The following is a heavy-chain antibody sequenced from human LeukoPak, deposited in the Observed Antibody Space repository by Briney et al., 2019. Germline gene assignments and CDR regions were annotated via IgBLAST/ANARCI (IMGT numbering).Heavy chain of an antibody. CDR3: ARGYSTMSGYSYFDY. J-gene: IGHJ4*02. V-gene: IGHV3-33*01. D-gene: IGHD3-3*01. CDR2: IWYDGSNK. CDR1: GFTFSSYG. Sequence: PGRSLRLSCAASGFTFSSYGMHWVRRAPGKGLEWVAVIWYDGSNKYYADSVKGRFTISRDNSKNTLYLQMNSLRAEDTAVYYCARGYSTMSGYSYFDYWGQGTLVTVSS.